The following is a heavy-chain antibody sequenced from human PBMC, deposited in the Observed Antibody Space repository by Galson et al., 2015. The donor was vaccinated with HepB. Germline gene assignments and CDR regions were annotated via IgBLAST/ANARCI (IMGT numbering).Heavy chain of an antibody. J-gene: IGHJ4*02. Sequence: SLRLSCAGSGFGFGHYAMSWARQAPGKGLEWLSAISGDGGSTYYANSVRGRFTIARDNSKNTLYLQMNGLRAEDTAVYYCAKGSDYYGSGTYHNGALYSDHWGQGTLVTVSS. V-gene: IGHV3-23*01. D-gene: IGHD3-10*01. CDR3: AKGSDYYGSGTYHNGALYSDH. CDR1: GFGFGHYA. CDR2: ISGDGGST.